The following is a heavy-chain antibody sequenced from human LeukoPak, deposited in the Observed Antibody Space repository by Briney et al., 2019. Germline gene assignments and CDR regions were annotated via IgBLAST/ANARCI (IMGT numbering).Heavy chain of an antibody. D-gene: IGHD1-26*01. J-gene: IGHJ1*01. CDR1: GFIFRDFD. CDR2: IGESGSPD. V-gene: IGHV3-48*03. Sequence: GGSLRLSCGGSGFIFRDFDMTWVRQTAGRGLEWLSYIGESGSPDFYADSVKGRFSVSRHNAKKSLFLQMNGLRVEDTGIYYCARIGSTGTYNRDFQYWGPGTLVGVSS. CDR3: ARIGSTGTYNRDFQY.